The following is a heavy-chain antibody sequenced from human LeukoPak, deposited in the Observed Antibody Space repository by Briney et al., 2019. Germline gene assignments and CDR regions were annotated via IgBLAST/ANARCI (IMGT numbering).Heavy chain of an antibody. CDR3: ARGYYGSGNYNYYYYGMDV. J-gene: IGHJ6*02. V-gene: IGHV1-69*01. CDR1: GGTFSSYA. CDR2: IIPIFGTA. D-gene: IGHD3-10*01. Sequence: SVKVSCKASGGTFSSYAISWVRQAPGQGLEWMGGIIPIFGTANYAQKFQGRVTITADESTSTAYMELSSLRSEDTAVYYCARGYYGSGNYNYYYYGMDVWGQGTTVTVSS.